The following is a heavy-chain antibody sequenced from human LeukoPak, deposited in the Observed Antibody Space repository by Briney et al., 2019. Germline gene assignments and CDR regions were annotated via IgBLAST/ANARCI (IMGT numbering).Heavy chain of an antibody. V-gene: IGHV4-4*02. CDR3: AREHIAADTRDAFDI. D-gene: IGHD6-13*01. CDR2: IHHTGGT. J-gene: IGHJ3*02. Sequence: SETLSLTCAFSGGSINITNWWSWVRQPPRKGLEWVGEIHHTGGTNYNPSLKSRVTISLEKSKNQFSVRLSSVTAADTAVYYCAREHIAADTRDAFDIWGQGTMVTVSS. CDR1: GGSINITNW.